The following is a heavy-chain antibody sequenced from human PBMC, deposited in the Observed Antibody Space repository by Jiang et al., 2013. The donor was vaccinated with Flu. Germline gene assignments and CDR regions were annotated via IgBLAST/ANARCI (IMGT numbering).Heavy chain of an antibody. D-gene: IGHD1-20*01. CDR2: IYYSGST. CDR1: GGSISSYY. J-gene: IGHJ6*04. CDR3: ARQSNWNYDYYSMDV. Sequence: GPGLVKPSETLSLTCTVSGGSISSYYWSWIRQPPGKGLEWIGYIYYSGSTSYNPSLKSRVTISIDTSKNQFFLKLSSVTAADTAVYYCARQSNWNYDYYSMDVWGKGTTVTVSS. V-gene: IGHV4-59*08.